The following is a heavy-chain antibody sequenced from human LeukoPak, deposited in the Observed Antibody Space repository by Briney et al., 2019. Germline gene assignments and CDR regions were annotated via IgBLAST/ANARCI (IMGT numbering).Heavy chain of an antibody. CDR1: GFTFSNYD. Sequence: GGSLRLSCATSGFTFSNYDMYWARQAPGKGLEWVAFIQYDGSNKYYADSVKGRFTISRDNAKNSLYLQMNSLRAEDTAVYYCARNYGPGSYYTLGYWGQGTLVTVSS. CDR2: IQYDGSNK. J-gene: IGHJ4*02. D-gene: IGHD3-10*01. V-gene: IGHV3-30*12. CDR3: ARNYGPGSYYTLGY.